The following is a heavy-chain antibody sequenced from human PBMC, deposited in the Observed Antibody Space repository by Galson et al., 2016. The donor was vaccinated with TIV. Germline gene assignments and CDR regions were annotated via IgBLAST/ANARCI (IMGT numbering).Heavy chain of an antibody. CDR3: AKGQLRAARRFYYMDV. Sequence: SLRLSCAASGFTLGVCVLCWVRGVGGWGLVWVSVVCWVCGSLGCGVCGRGRLKISRDNAKDSASLQMNNVTAGDSALYYCAKGQLRAARRFYYMDVWGKWTTVTVSS. D-gene: IGHD2-2*01. CDR1: GFTLGVCV. CDR2: VCWVCGSL. V-gene: IGHV3-9*01. J-gene: IGHJ6*03.